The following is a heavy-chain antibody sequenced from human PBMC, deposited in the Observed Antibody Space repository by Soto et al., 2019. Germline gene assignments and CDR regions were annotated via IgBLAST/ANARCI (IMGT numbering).Heavy chain of an antibody. CDR2: INEDGSEI. J-gene: IGHJ4*02. V-gene: IGHV3-7*01. CDR1: GFTFRSFW. D-gene: IGHD3-16*01. CDR3: ARDIGFDYVD. Sequence: RGGSLRLSCAISGFTFRSFWMSWVRQAPGKGLEWVASINEDGSEIYYVDSVKGRFTISRDNADNSLFLQMNSLSAEDTGVYFCARDIGFDYVDWGQGTLVTVSS.